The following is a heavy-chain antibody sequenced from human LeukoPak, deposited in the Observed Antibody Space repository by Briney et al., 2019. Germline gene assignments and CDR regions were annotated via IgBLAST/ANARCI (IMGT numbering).Heavy chain of an antibody. J-gene: IGHJ5*02. V-gene: IGHV4-59*02. Sequence: SETLSLTCTVSGGSVRGYYWSWLRQSPGTGLEWIAFIHSSGSTHYNPSLKSRVTISVDTSKNQFSLKLNFVTAADTAVYYCAREPTFSGWSDPWGQGTLVSVSS. CDR3: AREPTFSGWSDP. D-gene: IGHD3-16*01. CDR2: IHSSGST. CDR1: GGSVRGYY.